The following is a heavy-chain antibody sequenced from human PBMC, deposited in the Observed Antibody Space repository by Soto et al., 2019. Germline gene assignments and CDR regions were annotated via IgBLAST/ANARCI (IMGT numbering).Heavy chain of an antibody. CDR1: GYTFTGYY. Sequence: ASVKVSCKAPGYTFTGYYMHWVRQAPGQGLEWMGWINPNSGGTNYAQKFQGRVTMTRDTSISTAYMELSRLRSDDTAVYYCARGPRYCSGGSCYYFEYWGQGTLVTVSS. D-gene: IGHD2-15*01. V-gene: IGHV1-2*02. CDR2: INPNSGGT. CDR3: ARGPRYCSGGSCYYFEY. J-gene: IGHJ4*02.